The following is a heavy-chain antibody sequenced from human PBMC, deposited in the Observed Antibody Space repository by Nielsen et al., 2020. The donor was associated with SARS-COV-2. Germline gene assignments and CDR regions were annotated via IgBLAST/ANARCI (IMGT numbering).Heavy chain of an antibody. D-gene: IGHD5-24*01. V-gene: IGHV3-74*01. CDR3: ARSEGPYKYFDP. Sequence: GGSLRLSCAASGFTFSSYWMYWVRQAPGKGLVWVSRTNTDGSSTNYADSVKGRFTISRDNAKNTLYLQMNSLRAEDTAVYYCARSEGPYKYFDPWGQGTVVTVSS. CDR1: GFTFSSYW. CDR2: TNTDGSST. J-gene: IGHJ5*02.